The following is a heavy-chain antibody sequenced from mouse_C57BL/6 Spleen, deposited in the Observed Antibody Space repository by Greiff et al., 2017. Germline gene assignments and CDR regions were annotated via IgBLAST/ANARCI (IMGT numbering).Heavy chain of an antibody. V-gene: IGHV1-81*01. CDR3: ARQDPLYYDYDGDYFDY. CDR2: IYPRSGNT. CDR1: GYTFTSYG. D-gene: IGHD2-4*01. J-gene: IGHJ2*01. Sequence: QVQLQPSGAELARPGASVKLSCKASGYTFTSYGISWVKQSPGQGLEWIGEIYPRSGNTNYNEKFKGKATLTADKSSSTAYMELRSLTSEDSAVYFCARQDPLYYDYDGDYFDYWGQGTTLTVSS.